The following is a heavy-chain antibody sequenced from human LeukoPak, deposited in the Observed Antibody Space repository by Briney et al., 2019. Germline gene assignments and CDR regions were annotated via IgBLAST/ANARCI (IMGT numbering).Heavy chain of an antibody. J-gene: IGHJ1*01. D-gene: IGHD1-26*01. CDR1: GGSFSGYY. Sequence: SETLSLTCAVYGGSFSGYYWSWIRQPPGKGLEWLGEINHSGSTNYNPSLKSRATISVDTSKNQFSLKLSSVTAADTAVYYCARVGARSGSYGSSGWGQGTLVTVSS. CDR3: ARVGARSGSYGSSG. CDR2: INHSGST. V-gene: IGHV4-34*01.